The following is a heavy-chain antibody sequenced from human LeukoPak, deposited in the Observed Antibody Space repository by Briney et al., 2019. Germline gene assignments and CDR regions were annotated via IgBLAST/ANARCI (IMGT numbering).Heavy chain of an antibody. CDR3: ARAVAGHRFDY. D-gene: IGHD6-19*01. J-gene: IGHJ4*02. V-gene: IGHV3-48*01. Sequence: GGSLRLSCAASGFTFSSYSMDWVRQAPGKGLEWVSYIGGRGSNICYADSVKGRFTISRDNSKNTLYLQMNSLRAEDTAVYYCARAVAGHRFDYWGQGTLVTVSS. CDR2: IGGRGSNI. CDR1: GFTFSSYS.